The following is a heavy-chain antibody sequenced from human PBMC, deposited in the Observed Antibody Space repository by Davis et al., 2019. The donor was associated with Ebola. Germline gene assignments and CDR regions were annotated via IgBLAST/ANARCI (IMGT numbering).Heavy chain of an antibody. Sequence: MPSETLSLTCAVYGGSFSGHYWSWIRQPPGKGLEWIGSIYYSGSTYYNPSLKSRVTISVDTSKNQFSLKLSSVTAADTAVYYCAKVGDFWNGYYIHWGQGTLVTVSS. CDR3: AKVGDFWNGYYIH. D-gene: IGHD3-3*01. CDR1: GGSFSGHY. J-gene: IGHJ4*02. V-gene: IGHV4-34*01. CDR2: IYYSGST.